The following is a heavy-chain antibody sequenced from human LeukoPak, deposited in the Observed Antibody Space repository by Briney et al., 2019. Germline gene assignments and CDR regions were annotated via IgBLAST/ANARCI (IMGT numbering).Heavy chain of an antibody. CDR3: ARVQTNYYDSSGYYTIDY. V-gene: IGHV3-11*04. Sequence: GGSLRLSCAASGFTFSDYYMSWIRQAPGKGLEWVSYISSSGSTIYYADSVKGRFTISRDNAKNSLYLQMNSLRAEDTAVYYCARVQTNYYDSSGYYTIDYWGQGTLVTVSS. D-gene: IGHD3-22*01. CDR1: GFTFSDYY. CDR2: ISSSGSTI. J-gene: IGHJ4*02.